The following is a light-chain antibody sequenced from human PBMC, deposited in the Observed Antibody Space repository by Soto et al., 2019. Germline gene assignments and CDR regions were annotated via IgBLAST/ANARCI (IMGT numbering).Light chain of an antibody. Sequence: IVMTQSPATLSVSPGERATLSYRASQSVNSNFAWYQQKPGQAPRLLIYGASTRASDIPVRFSGSGSGTEFTLTISSLQSEDFAVYYCQQYNSWPRTFGQGTKVEIK. CDR3: QQYNSWPRT. J-gene: IGKJ1*01. CDR2: GAS. V-gene: IGKV3-15*01. CDR1: QSVNSN.